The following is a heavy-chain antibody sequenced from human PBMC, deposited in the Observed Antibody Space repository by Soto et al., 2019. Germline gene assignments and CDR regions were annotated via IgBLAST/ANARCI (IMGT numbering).Heavy chain of an antibody. J-gene: IGHJ4*02. CDR2: ISGSGGST. CDR1: GFTFSSYA. D-gene: IGHD3-10*01. CDR3: AKGLVGELPPSH. Sequence: GALRLSGAASGFTFSSYAMSWVRQAPGKGLEWVSAISGSGGSTYYADSVKGRFTISRDNSKNTLYLQMNSLRAEDTAVYYCAKGLVGELPPSHWGQGTLVTVSS. V-gene: IGHV3-23*01.